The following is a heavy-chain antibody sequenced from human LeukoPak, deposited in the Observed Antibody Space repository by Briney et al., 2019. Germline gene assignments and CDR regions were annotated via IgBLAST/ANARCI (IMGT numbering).Heavy chain of an antibody. V-gene: IGHV3-21*01. CDR3: SRAFLGAFDI. CDR2: ISSSSSYI. D-gene: IGHD2/OR15-2a*01. J-gene: IGHJ3*02. Sequence: PGGSLRLSCAASGFTFSSYSMNWVRQAPGKGLEWVSSISSSSSYIYYANSVKGRFTISRDNAKNSLYLQMNSLRAEDTAVYYCSRAFLGAFDIWGQGTMVSVSS. CDR1: GFTFSSYS.